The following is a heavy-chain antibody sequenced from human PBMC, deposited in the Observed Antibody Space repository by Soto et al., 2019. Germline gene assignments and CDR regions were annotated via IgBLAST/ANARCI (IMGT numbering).Heavy chain of an antibody. V-gene: IGHV3-21*01. D-gene: IGHD2-15*01. J-gene: IGHJ4*02. CDR3: ARAPPYCSGGSCYSGFFDY. CDR1: GFTFSSYS. CDR2: ISSSSSYI. Sequence: GGSLRLSCAASGFTFSSYSMNWVRQAPGKGLEWVSSISSSSSYIYYADSVKGRFTISRDNAKNSLYLQMNSLRAEDTAVYYCARAPPYCSGGSCYSGFFDYWGQGTLVTVPS.